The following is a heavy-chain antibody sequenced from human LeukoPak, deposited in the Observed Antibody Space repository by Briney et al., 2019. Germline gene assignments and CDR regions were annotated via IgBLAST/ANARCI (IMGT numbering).Heavy chain of an antibody. Sequence: GGSLRLSCAASGFTFDDYGMSWVRQAPGKGVEWVSGINWNGGSTGYADSVKGRFTISRDNAKNSLYLQMNSLRAEDTAVYYCARRSGIAVAGAFDYWGQGTLVTVSS. V-gene: IGHV3-20*04. CDR2: INWNGGST. CDR3: ARRSGIAVAGAFDY. CDR1: GFTFDDYG. J-gene: IGHJ4*02. D-gene: IGHD6-19*01.